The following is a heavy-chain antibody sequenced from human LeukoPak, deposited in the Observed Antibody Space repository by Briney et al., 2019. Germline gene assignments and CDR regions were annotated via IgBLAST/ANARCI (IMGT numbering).Heavy chain of an antibody. D-gene: IGHD1-26*01. CDR1: GFTFSAYW. J-gene: IGHJ3*02. CDR3: AKGSHSGSYSFAFDI. V-gene: IGHV3-7*01. CDR2: IIEGGDVK. Sequence: PGGSLRLSCAASGFTFSAYWMTWVRQAPGKGLAWVANIIEGGDVKYYADSVKGRFTISRDNTKNSLYLQMTSLRADDTAVYYCAKGSHSGSYSFAFDIWGQGTMVTVSS.